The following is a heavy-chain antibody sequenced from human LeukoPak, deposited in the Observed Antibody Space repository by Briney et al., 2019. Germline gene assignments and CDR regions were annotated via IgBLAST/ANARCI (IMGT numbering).Heavy chain of an antibody. CDR1: GFTLKNYW. CDR3: ARDQGFSYYYYYMDV. CDR2: INQDGSEK. J-gene: IGHJ6*03. V-gene: IGHV3-7*01. Sequence: GGSLRLSCGASGFTLKNYWMSWVRQAPGKGLEWVANINQDGSEKYYVDSVKGRLTISRDNAKDSLYLQMNSLRAEDTAVYYCARDQGFSYYYYYMDVWGKGTTVTVSS. D-gene: IGHD3-3*01.